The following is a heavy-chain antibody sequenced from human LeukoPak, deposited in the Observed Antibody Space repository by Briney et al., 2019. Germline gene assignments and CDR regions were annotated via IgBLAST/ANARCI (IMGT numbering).Heavy chain of an antibody. CDR1: GFTFSSYG. CDR3: AKATIHLRWIFDY. J-gene: IGHJ4*02. V-gene: IGHV3-30*18. Sequence: AGGSLRLSCAASGFTFSSYGMHWVRQAPGKGLEWVAVISYDGSNKYYADSVKGRFTISRDNSKNTLYLQMNSLRAEDTAVYYCAKATIHLRWIFDYWGQGTLVTVSS. D-gene: IGHD1-26*01. CDR2: ISYDGSNK.